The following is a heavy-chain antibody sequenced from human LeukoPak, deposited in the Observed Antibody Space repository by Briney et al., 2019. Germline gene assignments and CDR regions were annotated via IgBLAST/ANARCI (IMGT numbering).Heavy chain of an antibody. CDR2: ISTSGGRT. J-gene: IGHJ4*02. D-gene: IGHD1-26*01. Sequence: GGSLRLSCAASGFTFSTYAMCWVRQAPGKGLEWVSGISTSGGRTFYADSVKGRFTLSRDNSKNTLYLQMNSLRAEDTAVYYCAKTSGSYWNYFDYWGQGTLVTVSS. CDR3: AKTSGSYWNYFDY. CDR1: GFTFSTYA. V-gene: IGHV3-23*01.